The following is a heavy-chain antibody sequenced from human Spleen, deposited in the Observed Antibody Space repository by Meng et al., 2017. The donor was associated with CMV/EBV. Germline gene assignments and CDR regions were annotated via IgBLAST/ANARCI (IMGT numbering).Heavy chain of an antibody. CDR2: IIPIFDTA. D-gene: IGHD2-2*01. V-gene: IGHV1-69*05. J-gene: IGHJ6*02. CDR3: ARGSDIVVVPAAMDYYYGMDV. Sequence: SVKVSCKASGGTFSSYAISWVRQAPGQGLEWMGGIIPIFDTANYAQKFQGRVTITTDESTSTAYMELSSLRSEDTAVYYCARGSDIVVVPAAMDYYYGMDVWGQGTTVTVSS. CDR1: GGTFSSYA.